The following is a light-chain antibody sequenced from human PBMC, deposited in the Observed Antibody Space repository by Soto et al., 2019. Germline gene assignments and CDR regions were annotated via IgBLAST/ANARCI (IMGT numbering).Light chain of an antibody. J-gene: IGLJ1*01. CDR2: QDS. CDR1: KLGDKY. Sequence: SYELTQPPSVSVSPGQTPSITCSGDKLGDKYACWYQQKPGQSPVLVIYQDSMRPSGIPERFSGSNSGNTATLTISGTQAMDEADYYCQAWDSSTAIFGTGTKLTVL. V-gene: IGLV3-1*01. CDR3: QAWDSSTAI.